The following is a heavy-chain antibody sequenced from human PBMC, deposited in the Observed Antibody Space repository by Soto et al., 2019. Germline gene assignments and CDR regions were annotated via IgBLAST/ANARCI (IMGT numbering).Heavy chain of an antibody. D-gene: IGHD5-18*01. J-gene: IGHJ6*02. CDR3: TTDRRYNYGPRVNDYYGMDV. CDR2: IKRKNDGGTT. V-gene: IGHV3-15*07. CDR1: GFSFSNAW. Sequence: GGSLRISCAASGFSFSNAWMNWVRQAAGKGLEWVGRIKRKNDGGTTDYAAPVKGRFTISRDDSKNTLYLQMNSLKTEDTAVYYCTTDRRYNYGPRVNDYYGMDVWGQGT.